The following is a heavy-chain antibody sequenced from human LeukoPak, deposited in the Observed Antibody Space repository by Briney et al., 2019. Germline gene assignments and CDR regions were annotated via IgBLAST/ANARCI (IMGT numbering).Heavy chain of an antibody. CDR3: ARFSSLTWGDWGDAFDV. J-gene: IGHJ3*01. D-gene: IGHD2-21*02. Sequence: SETLSLSCTIYSGSFGDDYWGWIRQAPGKGLEWIGEIDHGGSTNYNPSLVSRVIVSRNTSKNQFFLNVTSVTVADTALYYCARFSSLTWGDWGDAFDVWGRGTMVTVSS. CDR1: SGSFGDDY. CDR2: IDHGGST. V-gene: IGHV4-34*01.